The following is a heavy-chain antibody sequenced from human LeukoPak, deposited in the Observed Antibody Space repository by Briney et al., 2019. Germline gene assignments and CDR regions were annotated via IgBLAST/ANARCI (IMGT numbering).Heavy chain of an antibody. D-gene: IGHD1-26*01. J-gene: IGHJ4*02. Sequence: GGSLRLSCAASGFTFSTYTMSWVRQAPGKGLEWVSSIYGNGFNTFYADSVQGRFTISRDNFQNTLSLQMNSLRADDTAVYYCAKDLGLSVGSTPFDYWGQGTLVTVSS. V-gene: IGHV3-23*01. CDR1: GFTFSTYT. CDR2: IYGNGFNT. CDR3: AKDLGLSVGSTPFDY.